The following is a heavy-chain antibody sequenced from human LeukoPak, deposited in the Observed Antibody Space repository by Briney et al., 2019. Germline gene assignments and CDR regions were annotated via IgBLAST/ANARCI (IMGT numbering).Heavy chain of an antibody. CDR3: ARLRRDSSSWTYYFDY. V-gene: IGHV4-59*08. J-gene: IGHJ4*02. CDR2: IYYSGST. CDR1: GGSISSYY. Sequence: SETLSLTCTVSGGSISSYYWSWLRQPPGKGLEWLGYIYYSGSTNYNPSLKSRVTISVDTSKNQFSLKLSSVTAADTAVYYCARLRRDSSSWTYYFDYWGQGTLVTVSS. D-gene: IGHD6-13*01.